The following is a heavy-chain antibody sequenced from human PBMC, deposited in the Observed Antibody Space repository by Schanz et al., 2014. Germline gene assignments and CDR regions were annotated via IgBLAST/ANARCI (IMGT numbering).Heavy chain of an antibody. V-gene: IGHV4-4*07. CDR2: IYSSGSI. CDR1: GDSISGYY. J-gene: IGHJ4*02. Sequence: QVQLQESGPGLVKPSGTLSLTCTVSGDSISGYYWTWIRQPAGRGLEWIGRIYSSGSISYNPSLKGRVTRSIDTSDKRFSRKLSSVTAADTAVYYCATWRSSESGGYGQFDYWGQGTLVTVSS. D-gene: IGHD3-22*01. CDR3: ATWRSSESGGYGQFDY.